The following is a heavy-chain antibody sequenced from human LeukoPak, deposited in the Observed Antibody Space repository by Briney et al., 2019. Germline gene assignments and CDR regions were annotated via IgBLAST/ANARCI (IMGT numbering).Heavy chain of an antibody. D-gene: IGHD5-24*01. CDR1: GGSINNGGYY. CDR3: AKNRDGYNSFDY. CDR2: IYYSGSS. J-gene: IGHJ4*02. V-gene: IGHV4-31*03. Sequence: SQTLSLTCTVSGGSINNGGYYWSWIRQHPGKGLEWIGYIYYSGSSYYNPSLRSRVTISVDTSKNHFSLKLSSVTAADAAVYYCAKNRDGYNSFDYWGQGPLVTVPS.